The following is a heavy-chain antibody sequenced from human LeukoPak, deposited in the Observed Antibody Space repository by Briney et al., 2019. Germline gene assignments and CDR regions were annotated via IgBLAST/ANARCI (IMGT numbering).Heavy chain of an antibody. CDR2: IRSKAYGGTT. Sequence: PGGSLRLSCAASGFTFSSYSMNWVRQAPGKGLEWVGFIRSKAYGGTTEYAASVKGRFTISRDDSKSIAYLQMNSLKTEDTAVYYCTRSRLLWFGELLYDHFDYWGQGTLVTVSS. J-gene: IGHJ4*02. V-gene: IGHV3-49*04. CDR3: TRSRLLWFGELLYDHFDY. D-gene: IGHD3-10*01. CDR1: GFTFSSYS.